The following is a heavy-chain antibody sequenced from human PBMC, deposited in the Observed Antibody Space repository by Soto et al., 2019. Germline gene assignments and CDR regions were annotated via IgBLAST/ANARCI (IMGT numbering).Heavy chain of an antibody. V-gene: IGHV3-30*03. Sequence: GGSLRLSCAASGFRFSSYGMHWVRQAPGKGLEWVAVIAYDGSDKYYNTSLKTRLTISKDTSKNQVVLTMTNMDPVDTATYYCARMCSSFSGPSPCWGQGTLVTVSS. CDR3: ARMCSSFSGPSPC. J-gene: IGHJ4*02. D-gene: IGHD6-6*01. CDR2: IAYDGSDK. CDR1: GFRFSSYG.